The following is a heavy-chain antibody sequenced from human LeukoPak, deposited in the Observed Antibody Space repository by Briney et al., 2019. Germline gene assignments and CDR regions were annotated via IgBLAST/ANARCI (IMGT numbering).Heavy chain of an antibody. Sequence: SVKVSCKASGGTFSSYAISWVRQAPGQGLEWMGRIIPIFGTANYAQKFQGRVTITTDESTSTAYMELSSLRSEDTAVYYCARIIAVAVNVAFDIWGQGTMVTVSS. CDR1: GGTFSSYA. CDR2: IIPIFGTA. CDR3: ARIIAVAVNVAFDI. D-gene: IGHD6-19*01. V-gene: IGHV1-69*05. J-gene: IGHJ3*02.